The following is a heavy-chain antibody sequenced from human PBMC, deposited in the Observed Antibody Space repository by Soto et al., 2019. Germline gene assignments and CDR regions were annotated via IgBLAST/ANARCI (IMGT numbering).Heavy chain of an antibody. D-gene: IGHD3-10*01. CDR1: GYTFSNYG. Sequence: QVQLVQSGDEVKKSGASVKVSCKASGYTFSNYGISWVRQAPGQGLEWMGWISGYNGLTAYAQNVQGRVTMTIDTPTTTVFMEMTGLRSNDTAVYYRARDEGIRGFDSWGQGTLVTVSS. CDR3: ARDEGIRGFDS. J-gene: IGHJ4*02. CDR2: ISGYNGLT. V-gene: IGHV1-18*04.